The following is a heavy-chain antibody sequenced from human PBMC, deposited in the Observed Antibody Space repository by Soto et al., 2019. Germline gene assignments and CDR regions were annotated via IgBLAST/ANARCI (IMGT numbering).Heavy chain of an antibody. V-gene: IGHV2-5*02. CDR1: GFSLSTSGVG. J-gene: IGHJ4*02. CDR3: ARSTYYYDSSGYGFYYFDY. CDR2: IYWDDDK. Sequence: SGPTLVNPTQTLTLTCTFSGFSLSTSGVGVGWIRQPPGKALEWLALIYWDDDKRYSPSLKSRLTITKDTSKNQVVLTMTNMDPVDTATYYCARSTYYYDSSGYGFYYFDYWGRGTLVTVSS. D-gene: IGHD3-22*01.